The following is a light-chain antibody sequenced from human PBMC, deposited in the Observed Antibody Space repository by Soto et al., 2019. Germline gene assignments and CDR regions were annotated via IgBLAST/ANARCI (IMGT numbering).Light chain of an antibody. J-gene: IGKJ4*01. CDR1: QDISSY. CDR2: DAS. CDR3: QKLDSYPIGT. V-gene: IGKV1-9*01. Sequence: DIQLTQSPSFLSASVGDRVTITCRASQDISSYLAWYQQKPGKAPKLLIYDASTLQSGVPSRFRGSGSGTEFTLTISSLQPEDFATYSCQKLDSYPIGTFGGGTKVEIK.